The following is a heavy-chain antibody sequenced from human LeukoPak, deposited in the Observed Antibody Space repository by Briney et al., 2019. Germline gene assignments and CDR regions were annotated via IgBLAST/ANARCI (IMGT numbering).Heavy chain of an antibody. V-gene: IGHV1-69*01. CDR2: IIPIFGTA. D-gene: IGHD3-22*01. Sequence: ASVKVSCKASGGTFSSYAISWVRQAPGQGLEWMGGIIPIFGTANYAQKFQDRVTITADESTSTAYMDLSSLRSEDTAVYYCARGWDSSGQIPFFYWGQGTLVTVSS. CDR3: ARGWDSSGQIPFFY. CDR1: GGTFSSYA. J-gene: IGHJ4*02.